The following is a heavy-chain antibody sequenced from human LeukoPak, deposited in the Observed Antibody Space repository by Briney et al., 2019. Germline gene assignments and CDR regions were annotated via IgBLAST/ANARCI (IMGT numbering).Heavy chain of an antibody. Sequence: SETLSLTCKVFGGSISTSTYYWGWIRQPPGKGLEWIGSLYYLGYTYYSPSLKSRLTISVDTSENQFSLKLSSVTAADTAVYYCARLKSSFFDSWGQGTLVSVSS. J-gene: IGHJ4*02. CDR3: ARLKSSFFDS. V-gene: IGHV4-39*01. CDR1: GGSISTSTYY. CDR2: LYYLGYT.